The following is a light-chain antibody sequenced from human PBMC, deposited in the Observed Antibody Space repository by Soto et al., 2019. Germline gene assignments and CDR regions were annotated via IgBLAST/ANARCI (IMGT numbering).Light chain of an antibody. CDR3: QQGSNWPEIT. J-gene: IGKJ3*01. CDR2: DAS. Sequence: EIVLTQSPATLSLSPGERATLSCRASQSASRSLAWYQQKPGQAPRLLIYDASDRATGIPARFSGSGSGTDFTLTISSLEPEDFAVYYCQQGSNWPEITLGPGTKVDIK. V-gene: IGKV3-11*01. CDR1: QSASRS.